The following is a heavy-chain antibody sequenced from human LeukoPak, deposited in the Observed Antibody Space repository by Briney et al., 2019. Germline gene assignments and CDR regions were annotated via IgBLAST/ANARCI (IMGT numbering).Heavy chain of an antibody. Sequence: ESGPTLVNPTQTLTLTCTFSXLSLSXSGVGXXWIRQPPGKALEWLALIYWDDDKRYSSSLKSRLTITKDTSKNQVVLTMTNMDPVDTATYYCALGSRRTFDYWGQGTLVTVSS. CDR1: XLSLSXSGVG. V-gene: IGHV2-5*02. CDR2: IYWDDDK. CDR3: ALGSRRTFDY. J-gene: IGHJ4*02. D-gene: IGHD3-10*01.